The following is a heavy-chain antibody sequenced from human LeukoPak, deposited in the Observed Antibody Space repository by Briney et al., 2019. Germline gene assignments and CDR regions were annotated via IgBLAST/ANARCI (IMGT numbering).Heavy chain of an antibody. J-gene: IGHJ3*01. D-gene: IGHD1-26*01. CDR3: ARRVGANDAFDF. V-gene: IGHV5-51*01. CDR2: IYPGDSDT. CDR1: GYMFTSDW. Sequence: GESLKVSCKGSGYMFTSDWIGWVRQMPGKGLEWMGIIYPGDSDTRYSPSFQGQVTISADKSVNTAYLQWSSLKASDTAIYYCARRVGANDAFDFWGQGTMVNVFS.